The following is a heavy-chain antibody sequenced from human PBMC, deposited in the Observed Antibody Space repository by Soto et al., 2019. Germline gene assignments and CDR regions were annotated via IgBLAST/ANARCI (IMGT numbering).Heavy chain of an antibody. D-gene: IGHD2-21*02. V-gene: IGHV1-18*04. CDR3: AREGSPXCGGDCTHYYYYYGMDV. CDR2: ISAYNGNT. CDR1: GYTFTSYG. Sequence: ASVKVSCKASGYTFTSYGISWVRQAPGQGLEWMGWISAYNGNTNYAQKLQGRVTMTTDTSTSTAYMELRSLRSDDTAVYYCAREGSPXCGGDCTHYYYYYGMDVWGQGTTVTVSS. J-gene: IGHJ6*02.